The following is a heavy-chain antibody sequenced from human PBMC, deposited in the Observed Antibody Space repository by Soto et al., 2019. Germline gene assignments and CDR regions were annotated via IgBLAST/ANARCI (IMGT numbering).Heavy chain of an antibody. Sequence: GASVKVSCKASGYTFTSYAMHWVRQAPGQRLEWMGWINAGNGNTKYSQKFQGRVTITRDTSASTAYMELSSLRSEDTAVYYCARDYYDSSGYYYFDHWGQGTLVTVSS. CDR3: ARDYYDSSGYYYFDH. V-gene: IGHV1-3*01. J-gene: IGHJ4*02. D-gene: IGHD3-22*01. CDR1: GYTFTSYA. CDR2: INAGNGNT.